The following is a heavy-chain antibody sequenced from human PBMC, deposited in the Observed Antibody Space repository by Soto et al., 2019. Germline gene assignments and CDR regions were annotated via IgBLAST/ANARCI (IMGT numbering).Heavy chain of an antibody. Sequence: EVQLLESGGGLVQPGGSLRLSCAASGFTFSSYAVSWVRQAPGKGLEWVSSITSSGGSTYYADSVKGRFTISRDNSKNTLFLLMNSLRAEDTAVYYCAKRKYYDRSALWDSWGHGTLVTVSS. D-gene: IGHD3-22*01. CDR3: AKRKYYDRSALWDS. J-gene: IGHJ5*01. CDR2: ITSSGGST. CDR1: GFTFSSYA. V-gene: IGHV3-23*01.